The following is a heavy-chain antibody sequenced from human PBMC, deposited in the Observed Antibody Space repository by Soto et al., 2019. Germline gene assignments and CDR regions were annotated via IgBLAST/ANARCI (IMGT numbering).Heavy chain of an antibody. CDR1: GGTFSSYA. CDR2: IIPIFGTA. V-gene: IGHV1-69*13. J-gene: IGHJ4*02. CDR3: ARSIRGMETAMDESFDY. Sequence: SVKVSCKASGGTFSSYAISWVRQAPGQGLEWMGGIIPIFGTANYAQKFQGRVTITADESTSTAYMELSSLRSEDTAVYYCARSIRGMETAMDESFDYCGQGTLVTVSS. D-gene: IGHD5-18*01.